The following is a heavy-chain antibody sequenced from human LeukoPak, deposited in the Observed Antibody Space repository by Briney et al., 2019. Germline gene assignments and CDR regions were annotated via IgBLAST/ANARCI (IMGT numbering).Heavy chain of an antibody. CDR1: GFTFSTYD. CDR3: ARGPSGSYYLFWFDP. V-gene: IGHV3-48*01. CDR2: ISSSSSTI. D-gene: IGHD1-26*01. Sequence: GGSLRLSCAASGFTFSTYDMNWVRQAPGKGLEWVSYISSSSSTIYYADSVKGRFTISRDNVKNSLYLQMNSLRAEDTAVYYCARGPSGSYYLFWFDPWGQGTLVTVSS. J-gene: IGHJ5*02.